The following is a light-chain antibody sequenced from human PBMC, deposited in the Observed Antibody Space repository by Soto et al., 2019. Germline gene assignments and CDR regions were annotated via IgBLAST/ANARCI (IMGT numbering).Light chain of an antibody. V-gene: IGKV1-9*01. CDR3: QHLHTYPYT. J-gene: IGKJ2*01. CDR2: AAS. CDR1: RGIASS. Sequence: IQLTQSPSSLSASVGDRVTITCRASRGIASSLAWYQQKPGKAPKLLIYAASTLQSGVPSRFSGSGSGTDFTLAITSLQPEDFATYYCQHLHTYPYTFGQGTKLEIK.